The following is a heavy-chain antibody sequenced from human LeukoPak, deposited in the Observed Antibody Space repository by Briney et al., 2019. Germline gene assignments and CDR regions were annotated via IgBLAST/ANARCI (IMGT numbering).Heavy chain of an antibody. CDR3: AREPYGSGDV. D-gene: IGHD3-10*01. CDR2: IYSDGST. V-gene: IGHV3-66*01. CDR1: GFTFSDNY. J-gene: IGHJ6*02. Sequence: GGSLRLSCAASGFTFSDNYMSWIRQAPGKGLEWVSLIYSDGSTYYADSVKGRFTISRDNSKNTLYLQMNSLRAEDTALYYCAREPYGSGDVWGQGTTVTVSS.